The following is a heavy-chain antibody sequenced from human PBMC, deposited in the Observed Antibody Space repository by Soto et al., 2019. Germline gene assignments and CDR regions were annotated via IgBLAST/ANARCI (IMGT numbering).Heavy chain of an antibody. Sequence: QVQLVESGGGVVQPGRSLRLSCAASGFTFSSYGMHWVRQAPGKGLEWVAVISYDGSNKYYADSVKGRFTISRDNSKNTLYLQMNSLRAEDTAVYYCAKEPIPVYYYYGMDVWGQRTTVTVSS. CDR2: ISYDGSNK. CDR3: AKEPIPVYYYYGMDV. J-gene: IGHJ6*02. CDR1: GFTFSSYG. V-gene: IGHV3-30*18.